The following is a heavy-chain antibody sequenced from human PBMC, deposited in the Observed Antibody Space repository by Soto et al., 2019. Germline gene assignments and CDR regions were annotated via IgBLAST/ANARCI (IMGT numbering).Heavy chain of an antibody. J-gene: IGHJ3*02. CDR3: AKDLGAWEDGDAFDI. D-gene: IGHD3-16*01. Sequence: GGSLRLSCAASGFTFSSYGMHWVRQAPGKGLEWVAVISYDGSNKYYADSVKGRFTISRDNSKNTLYLQMNSLRAEDTAVYYCAKDLGAWEDGDAFDIWGQGTMVTVSS. V-gene: IGHV3-30*18. CDR1: GFTFSSYG. CDR2: ISYDGSNK.